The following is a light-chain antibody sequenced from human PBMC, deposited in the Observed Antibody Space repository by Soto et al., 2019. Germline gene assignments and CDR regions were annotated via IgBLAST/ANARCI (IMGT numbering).Light chain of an antibody. CDR3: QQYGSSLWT. CDR1: QSVSSSY. J-gene: IGKJ1*01. Sequence: EIVLTQSPVTLAFSPLERAALSCRASQSVSSSYLAWYQQKPGQAPRLLIYDSSSRATGIPDRFSGSGSGTDFTLTISRLEPEDFAVYYCQQYGSSLWTFGQGTKVDIK. V-gene: IGKV3-20*01. CDR2: DSS.